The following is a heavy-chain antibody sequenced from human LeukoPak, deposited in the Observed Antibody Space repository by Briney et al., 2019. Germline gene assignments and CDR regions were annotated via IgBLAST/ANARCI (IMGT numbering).Heavy chain of an antibody. CDR3: ARPNCSSTSCYYNWFDP. V-gene: IGHV1-18*01. CDR2: ISAYNGNT. D-gene: IGHD2-2*01. Sequence: GASVKVSCKASGYTFTSYGISWVRQAPGQGLEWMGWISAYNGNTNYAQKLQGRVTMTTDTSTSTAYMELRSLRSDDTAVYYCARPNCSSTSCYYNWFDPWGQGTLATVSS. J-gene: IGHJ5*02. CDR1: GYTFTSYG.